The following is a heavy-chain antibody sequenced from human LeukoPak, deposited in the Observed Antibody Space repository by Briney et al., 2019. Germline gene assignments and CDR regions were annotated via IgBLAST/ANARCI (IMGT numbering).Heavy chain of an antibody. V-gene: IGHV3-74*01. D-gene: IGHD3-22*01. CDR2: IKSDGSST. CDR1: GFTFSSYG. Sequence: GGSLRLSCAASGFTFSSYGMSWVRQAPGKGLVWVSRIKSDGSSTTYADSVKGRFTISRDNAKNTLYLQMNSLRAEDTAVYYCARVGYYYDSSGYYEDAFDIWGQGTMVTVSS. CDR3: ARVGYYYDSSGYYEDAFDI. J-gene: IGHJ3*02.